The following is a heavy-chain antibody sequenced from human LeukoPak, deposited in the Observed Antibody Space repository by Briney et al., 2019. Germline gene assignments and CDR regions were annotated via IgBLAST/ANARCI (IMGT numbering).Heavy chain of an antibody. CDR3: ARGTYFSDTYYFDY. CDR2: IYASGTT. D-gene: IGHD3-22*01. J-gene: IGHJ4*02. V-gene: IGHV4-4*07. CDR1: GGSISSDS. Sequence: PSETLSLTCTVSGGSISSDSWNWIRQPAGKGLEWIGRIYASGTTNYNPSLKSRVTMSIDTSKSQFSLQLASVTAADTAMYYCARGTYFSDTYYFDYWGQGTLVTVSS.